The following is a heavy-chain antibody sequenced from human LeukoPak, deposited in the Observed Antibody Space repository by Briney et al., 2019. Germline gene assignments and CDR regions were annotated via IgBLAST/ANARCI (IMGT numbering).Heavy chain of an antibody. J-gene: IGHJ6*04. CDR3: AELGITMIGGV. V-gene: IGHV3-21*01. D-gene: IGHD3-10*02. CDR1: GVTFSNVW. CDR2: ISSSSSYI. Sequence: GGSLRLSCAASGVTFSNVWMNWVRQAPGKGLEWVSSISSSSSYIYYADSVKGRFTISRDNTKNSLYLQMNSLRAEDTAVYYCAELGITMIGGVWGKGTTVTISS.